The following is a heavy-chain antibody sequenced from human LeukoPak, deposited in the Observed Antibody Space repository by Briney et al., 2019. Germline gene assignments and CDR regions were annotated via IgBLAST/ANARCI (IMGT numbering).Heavy chain of an antibody. D-gene: IGHD2-2*01. Sequence: SVKVSCKASGGTFSSYAINWVRQAPGQGLEWMGGIIPIFGTANYAQKFQDRVTITADESTSTAYMELSGLRSEDTAIYYCASRLYCSNTRCRNFPFAYWGQGTLVTVSS. CDR2: IIPIFGTA. CDR1: GGTFSSYA. J-gene: IGHJ4*02. V-gene: IGHV1-69*13. CDR3: ASRLYCSNTRCRNFPFAY.